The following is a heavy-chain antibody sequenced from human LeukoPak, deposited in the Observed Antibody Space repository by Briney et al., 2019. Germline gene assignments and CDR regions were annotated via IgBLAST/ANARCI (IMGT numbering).Heavy chain of an antibody. J-gene: IGHJ4*02. CDR1: GFTFSSYG. V-gene: IGHV3-33*01. CDR2: IWYDGSNK. CDR3: ARATYYYDSSGYLNY. Sequence: PGGSLRLSCAASGFTFSSYGKHWVRQAPGKGLEWVAVIWYDGSNKYYADSVKGRFTISRDNSKNTLYLQMNSLRAEDTAVYYCARATYYYDSSGYLNYWGQGTLVTVSS. D-gene: IGHD3-22*01.